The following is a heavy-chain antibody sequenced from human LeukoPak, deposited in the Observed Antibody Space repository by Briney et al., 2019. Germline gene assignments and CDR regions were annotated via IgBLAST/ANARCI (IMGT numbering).Heavy chain of an antibody. CDR3: AKVGYDFWEPLTPSYYFDY. CDR2: ISGSGGST. J-gene: IGHJ4*02. V-gene: IGHV3-23*01. D-gene: IGHD3-3*01. CDR1: GFTFSSYA. Sequence: GASLRLSCAASGFTFSSYAMSWVRQAPGKGLEWVSAISGSGGSTYYADSVKGRFTISRDDSKNTLYLQMNSLRAEDTAVYYCAKVGYDFWEPLTPSYYFDYWGQGTLVTVSS.